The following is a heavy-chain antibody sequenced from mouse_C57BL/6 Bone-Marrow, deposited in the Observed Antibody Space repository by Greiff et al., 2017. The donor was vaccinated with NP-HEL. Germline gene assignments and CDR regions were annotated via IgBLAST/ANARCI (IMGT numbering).Heavy chain of an antibody. CDR1: GFTFSDYG. CDR2: ISSGSSTI. J-gene: IGHJ2*01. CDR3: ANICDY. Sequence: DVKLVESGGGLVKPGGSLKLSCAASGFTFSDYGMHWVRQAPEKGLEWVAYISSGSSTIYYADTVQGRFTIARDNAKNTLFLQMTSLRSEDTAMYYCANICDYWGQGTTLTVSS. V-gene: IGHV5-17*01.